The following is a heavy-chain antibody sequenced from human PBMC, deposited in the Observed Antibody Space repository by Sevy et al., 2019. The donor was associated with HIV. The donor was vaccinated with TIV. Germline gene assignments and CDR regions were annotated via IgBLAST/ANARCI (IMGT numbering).Heavy chain of an antibody. V-gene: IGHV1-24*01. CDR1: GYTLTQLS. D-gene: IGHD3-22*01. CDR2: FDPEDDER. Sequence: ASVKVSCKVSGYTLTQLSMHWVRQVPGKGLEWMGSFDPEDDERIYAQKFQGRVTMTEDTSTDTAYMELSSLKSEDTAVYCCATTKDYYENSGDPFDYWGQGTLVTVSS. CDR3: ATTKDYYENSGDPFDY. J-gene: IGHJ4*02.